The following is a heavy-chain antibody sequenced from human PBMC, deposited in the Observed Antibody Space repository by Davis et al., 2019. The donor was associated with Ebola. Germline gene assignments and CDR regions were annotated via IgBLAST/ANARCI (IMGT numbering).Heavy chain of an antibody. CDR1: GFTFSSYG. D-gene: IGHD1-14*01. CDR2: IWYDGSLQ. Sequence: GESLKISCAASGFTFSSYGMSWVRQAPGKGLEWLAVIWYDGSLQFSVDSMKGRFTISRDNSRNTLFLQMNSLRVEDTAVYYCARDPAIGKPLSTFDVWGQGTTVTVAS. J-gene: IGHJ3*01. V-gene: IGHV3-33*08. CDR3: ARDPAIGKPLSTFDV.